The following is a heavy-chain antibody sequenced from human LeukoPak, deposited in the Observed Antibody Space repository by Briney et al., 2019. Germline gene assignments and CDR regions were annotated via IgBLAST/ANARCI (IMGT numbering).Heavy chain of an antibody. D-gene: IGHD3-22*01. CDR2: IYHSGST. CDR3: ARRGSSGYIDY. CDR1: GGSISSGGYY. V-gene: IGHV4-30-2*01. J-gene: IGHJ4*02. Sequence: SQTLSLTCTVSGGSISSGGYYWSWIRQPPGKGLEWIGYIYHSGSTYYNPSLKSRVTISVDRSKNQFSLKLSSVTAADTAVYYCARRGSSGYIDYWSQGTLVTVSS.